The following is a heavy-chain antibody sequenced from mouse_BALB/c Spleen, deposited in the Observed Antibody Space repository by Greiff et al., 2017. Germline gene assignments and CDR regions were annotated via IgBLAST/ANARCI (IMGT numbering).Heavy chain of an antibody. CDR2: ISSGGSYT. CDR1: GFTFSSYA. D-gene: IGHD2-1*01. J-gene: IGHJ3*02. Sequence: LMESGGGLVKPGGSLKLSCAASGFTFSSYAMSWVRQTPEKRLEWVATISSGGSYTYYPDSVKGRFTISRDNAKNTLYLQMSSLRSEDTAMYYCARHGNYGWGQGTLVTVSA. CDR3: ARHGNYG. V-gene: IGHV5-9-3*01.